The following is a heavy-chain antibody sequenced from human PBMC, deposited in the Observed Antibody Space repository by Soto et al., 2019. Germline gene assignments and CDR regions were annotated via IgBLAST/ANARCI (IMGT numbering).Heavy chain of an antibody. CDR1: GFTFSSYW. CDR2: INCDGSST. Sequence: EVQLVESGGGLVQPGGSLRLSCAASGFTFSSYWMHWVRQVPGKGLVWVSRINCDGSSTGYADSVMGRFTISRDNAKNTLYLQMNSLRAEDTAVYYCARDQGYCTGGSCYVAGYWGQGTLVTVSS. V-gene: IGHV3-74*01. J-gene: IGHJ4*02. D-gene: IGHD2-15*01. CDR3: ARDQGYCTGGSCYVAGY.